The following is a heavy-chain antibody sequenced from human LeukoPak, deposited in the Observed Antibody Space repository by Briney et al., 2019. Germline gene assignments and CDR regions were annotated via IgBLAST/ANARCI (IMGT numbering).Heavy chain of an antibody. D-gene: IGHD3-3*01. CDR1: GYSFSTYA. V-gene: IGHV1-3*01. Sequence: GASVKVSCKASGYSFSTYAMHWVRQAPGQGLEWMGWINAGNGVTKYSPKFQDRFTITRDTSASTAYMELSGLRSEDTAVYYCARGLQNDFWSGYYNLLYYYYYMDVWGKGTTVTVSS. J-gene: IGHJ6*03. CDR2: INAGNGVT. CDR3: ARGLQNDFWSGYYNLLYYYYYMDV.